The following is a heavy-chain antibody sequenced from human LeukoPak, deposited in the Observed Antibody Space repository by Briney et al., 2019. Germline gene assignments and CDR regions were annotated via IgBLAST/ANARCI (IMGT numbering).Heavy chain of an antibody. J-gene: IGHJ4*02. CDR1: GGSISSGGYY. D-gene: IGHD1-26*01. CDR3: ARSQWELLYYFDY. V-gene: IGHV4-30-2*01. Sequence: PSETLSLTCTVSGGSISSGGYYWSWIRQPPGKGLEWIGYIYHSGSTYYNPSLKSRVTISVDRSKNQFSLKLSSVTAADTAVYYCARSQWELLYYFDYWGQGTLVTVSS. CDR2: IYHSGST.